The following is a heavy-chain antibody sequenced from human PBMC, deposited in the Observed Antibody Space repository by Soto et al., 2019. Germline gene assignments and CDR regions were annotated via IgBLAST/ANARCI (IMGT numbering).Heavy chain of an antibody. V-gene: IGHV3-23*01. J-gene: IGHJ5*02. D-gene: IGHD3-3*01. CDR2: ISGSGGIT. CDR1: GFTFNNYA. Sequence: GGSLRLSCAASGFTFNNYAMSWVRQAPGKGPEWVSAISGSGGITYYADSVKGRFTISKDNSKNTLYLQMNSLRAEDTAMYYCARDSYEQAGFFWFDPWGQGTLVTVSS. CDR3: ARDSYEQAGFFWFDP.